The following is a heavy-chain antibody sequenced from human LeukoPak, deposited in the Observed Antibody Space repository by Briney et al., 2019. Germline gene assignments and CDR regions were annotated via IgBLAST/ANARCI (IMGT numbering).Heavy chain of an antibody. D-gene: IGHD3-22*01. CDR3: ARVFYYDSSGPSIIMDV. CDR1: GYTFTSYG. V-gene: IGHV1-18*01. Sequence: GASVKVSCKASGYTFTSYGISWVRQAPGQGLEWMGWISAYNGNTNYAQKLQGRVTMTTDTSTSTAYMELRSLRSEDTAVYYCARVFYYDSSGPSIIMDVWGKGTTVTVSS. J-gene: IGHJ6*03. CDR2: ISAYNGNT.